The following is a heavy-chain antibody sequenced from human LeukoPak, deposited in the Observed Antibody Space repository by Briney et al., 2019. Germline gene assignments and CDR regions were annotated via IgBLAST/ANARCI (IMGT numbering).Heavy chain of an antibody. V-gene: IGHV4-39*01. J-gene: IGHJ4*02. CDR2: IYYNGNT. CDR3: ARRAGATYGYFDY. CDR1: GGTISSSSYY. Sequence: SETLSLTCTVSGGTISSSSYYWGWIRQPPGKGLKWIGSIYYNGNTYYNPSLKSRVSISVDTSKNQFSLKLSSVTAADTAVYYCARRAGATYGYFDYWGQGTLVTVSS. D-gene: IGHD1-26*01.